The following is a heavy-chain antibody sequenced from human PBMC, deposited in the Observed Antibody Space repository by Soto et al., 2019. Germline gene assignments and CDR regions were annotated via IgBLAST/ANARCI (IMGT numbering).Heavy chain of an antibody. CDR1: GFTSSSYA. J-gene: IGHJ4*02. Sequence: GGSLRLSCAASGFTSSSYAMHWVRQAPGKGLEWVAVISYDGSNKYYADSVKGRFTISRDNSKNTLYLQMNSLRAEDTAVYYCARELSDSSSWYEVDYWGQGTLVTVSS. V-gene: IGHV3-30-3*01. D-gene: IGHD6-13*01. CDR2: ISYDGSNK. CDR3: ARELSDSSSWYEVDY.